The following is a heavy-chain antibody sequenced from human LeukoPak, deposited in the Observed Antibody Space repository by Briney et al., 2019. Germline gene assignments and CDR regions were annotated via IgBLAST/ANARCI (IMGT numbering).Heavy chain of an antibody. CDR2: IYYSGST. Sequence: SETLSLTCTVSGGSISSYYWSWIRQPPGKGLEWIGYIYYSGSTNYNPSLKSRVTISVDTSKNQFSLKLSSVTAADTAVYYCASTVPVGYWGQGTLVTVSS. J-gene: IGHJ4*02. D-gene: IGHD1-26*01. CDR3: ASTVPVGY. CDR1: GGSISSYY. V-gene: IGHV4-59*08.